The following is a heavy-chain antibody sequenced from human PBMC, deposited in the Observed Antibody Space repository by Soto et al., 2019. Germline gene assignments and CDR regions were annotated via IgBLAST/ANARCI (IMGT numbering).Heavy chain of an antibody. CDR1: GGAISSSNC. J-gene: IGHJ4*02. CDR2: IYHSGST. Sequence: PAETLSLTCAVSGGAISSSNCLSVVRDPRGKVLEWIGEIYHSGSTNYNPSLKSRVTISVDKSKNQFSLKLSSVTAADTAVYYCARDRGYGDPLVFFDYWGQGTLVTVSS. V-gene: IGHV4-4*02. CDR3: ARDRGYGDPLVFFDY. D-gene: IGHD4-17*01.